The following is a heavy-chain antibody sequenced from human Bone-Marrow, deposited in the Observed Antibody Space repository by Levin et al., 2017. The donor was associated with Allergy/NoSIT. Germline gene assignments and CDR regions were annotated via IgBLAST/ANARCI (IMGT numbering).Heavy chain of an antibody. CDR1: GFTFGDYA. CDR2: IRNKAYGGTT. CDR3: TRDHVTVIQGVPKHQRLYDY. D-gene: IGHD3-10*01. V-gene: IGHV3-49*04. J-gene: IGHJ4*02. Sequence: GGSLRLSCATSGFTFGDYAMIWVRQAPGKGLEWVGLIRNKAYGGTTEYAASVRDRFTISRDDSKSIAYLQMDSLKTEDTAMYYCTRDHVTVIQGVPKHQRLYDYWGQGTLVTVSS.